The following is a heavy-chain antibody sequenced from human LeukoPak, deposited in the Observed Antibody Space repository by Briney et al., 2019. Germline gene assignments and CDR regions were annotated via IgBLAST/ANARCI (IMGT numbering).Heavy chain of an antibody. D-gene: IGHD6-19*01. V-gene: IGHV1-69*13. CDR2: IIPIFGTA. Sequence: GASVKVSCKASGGTLSSYAISWVRQAPGQGLEWMGGIIPIFGTANYAQKFQGRVTITADESTSTAYMELSSLRSEDTAVYYCARSGRAVATLNWFDPWGQGTLVTVSS. CDR1: GGTLSSYA. J-gene: IGHJ5*02. CDR3: ARSGRAVATLNWFDP.